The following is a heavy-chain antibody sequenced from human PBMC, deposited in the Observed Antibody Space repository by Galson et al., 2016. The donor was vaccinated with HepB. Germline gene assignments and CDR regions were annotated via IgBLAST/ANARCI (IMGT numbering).Heavy chain of an antibody. Sequence: SVKVSCKASGGTFSNYGFNWVRQAPGQGLEWMGGIIPSFGPANYAQKFQGRITIIADDSTTTVYMELSSLRSEDTAVYYCATDVWNGYHAFHIWGQGTMVTVSS. CDR1: GGTFSNYG. D-gene: IGHD3/OR15-3a*01. J-gene: IGHJ3*02. CDR3: ATDVWNGYHAFHI. V-gene: IGHV1-69*13. CDR2: IIPSFGPA.